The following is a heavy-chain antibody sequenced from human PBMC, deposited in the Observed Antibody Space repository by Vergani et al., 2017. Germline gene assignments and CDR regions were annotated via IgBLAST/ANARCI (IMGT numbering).Heavy chain of an antibody. V-gene: IGHV1-69*09. D-gene: IGHD2-2*01. J-gene: IGHJ3*02. CDR1: GGTFSSYT. CDR2: IIPILGIA. Sequence: QVQLVQSGAEVKKPGASVKVSCKASGGTFSSYTISWVRQAPGQGLEWMGRIIPILGIANYAQKFQGRVTITADKSTSTADMELRSLRSEETAVYYCARKIRGIVVVPADTGLNDAFDIWGQGTMVTVSS. CDR3: ARKIRGIVVVPADTGLNDAFDI.